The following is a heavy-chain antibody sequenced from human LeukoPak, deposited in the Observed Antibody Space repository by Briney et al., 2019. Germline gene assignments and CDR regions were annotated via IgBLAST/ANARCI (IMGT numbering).Heavy chain of an antibody. Sequence: PGGSLRLSCAASGFTFSSYGMSWVRQAPGKGLEWVSGISGSGGRTYYADSVKGRFAISRDNSKNTLYLQMNSLRAEDTAVYYCASTQGGYNYLVSSEYFQHWGQGTLVTVSS. CDR3: ASTQGGYNYLVSSEYFQH. V-gene: IGHV3-23*01. CDR1: GFTFSSYG. D-gene: IGHD5-24*01. J-gene: IGHJ1*01. CDR2: ISGSGGRT.